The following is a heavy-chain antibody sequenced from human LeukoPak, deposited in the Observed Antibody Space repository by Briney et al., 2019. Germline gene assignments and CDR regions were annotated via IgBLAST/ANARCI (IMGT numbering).Heavy chain of an antibody. CDR3: AMSGYSYGTISLNWFDP. D-gene: IGHD5-18*01. CDR2: IIPIFGTA. J-gene: IGHJ5*02. Sequence: GASVKVSCKASGGTFSSYAISWVRQAPGQGLEWMGGIIPIFGTANCAQKFQGRVTITADESTSTAYMELSSLRSEDTAVYYCAMSGYSYGTISLNWFDPWGQGTLVTVSS. V-gene: IGHV1-69*13. CDR1: GGTFSSYA.